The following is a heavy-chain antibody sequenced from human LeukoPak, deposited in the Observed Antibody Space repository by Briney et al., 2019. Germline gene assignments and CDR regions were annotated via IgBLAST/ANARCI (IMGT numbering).Heavy chain of an antibody. CDR1: GGSISSYY. J-gene: IGHJ4*02. CDR2: IYYSGST. V-gene: IGHV4-59*12. CDR3: ARDLNGYNGN. Sequence: SETLSLTCTVSGGSISSYYWSWIRQPPGKGLEWIGYIYYSGSTNYNPSLKSRVTMSVDTSKNQFSLKLSSVTAADTAVYYCARDLNGYNGNWGQGTLVTVSS. D-gene: IGHD5-24*01.